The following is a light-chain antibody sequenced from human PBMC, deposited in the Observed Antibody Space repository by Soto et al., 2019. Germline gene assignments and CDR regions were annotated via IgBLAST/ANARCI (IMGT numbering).Light chain of an antibody. CDR2: QDN. CDR3: LAWDSSTYVV. V-gene: IGLV3-1*01. Sequence: SYELTQPPSVSVSPGQTASIACSGDKLGERYASWYQQRPRQSPVLVIHQDNKRPSGIPERFSGSNSGNTATLTISGTQAMDEADYYCLAWDSSTYVVFGGGTKLTVL. J-gene: IGLJ2*01. CDR1: KLGERY.